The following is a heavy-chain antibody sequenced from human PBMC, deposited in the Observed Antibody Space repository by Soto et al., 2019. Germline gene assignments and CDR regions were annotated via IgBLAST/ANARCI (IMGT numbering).Heavy chain of an antibody. CDR1: GFTFSDYY. V-gene: IGHV3-11*01. D-gene: IGHD3-16*01. Sequence: QVQLAESGGGLVKPGGSLRLSCAASGFTFSDYYMSWIRQAPGKGLEYISYISSGGSFIYYADSVKGRFTISRDTAKTSLYLQMNSLRAEDTALYYCARHRYYEGSVPGYGMDVWGQGTTVTVSS. CDR2: ISSGGSFI. J-gene: IGHJ6*02. CDR3: ARHRYYEGSVPGYGMDV.